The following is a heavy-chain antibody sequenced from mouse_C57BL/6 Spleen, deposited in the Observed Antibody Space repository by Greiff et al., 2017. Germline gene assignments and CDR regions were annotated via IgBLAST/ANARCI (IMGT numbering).Heavy chain of an antibody. D-gene: IGHD1-1*01. CDR2: LAPANGNT. V-gene: IGHV14-3*01. Sequence: EVQLQQSVAELVRPGASVKLSCTASGFNIKNTYMHWVQQRPEQGLEWIGRLAPANGNTKYAPKFQGKATITADTSSNTAYLQLSSMTSEDTAIYYCAGTITTKDYAMDYWGQGTSVTVSS. CDR1: GFNIKNTY. CDR3: AGTITTKDYAMDY. J-gene: IGHJ4*01.